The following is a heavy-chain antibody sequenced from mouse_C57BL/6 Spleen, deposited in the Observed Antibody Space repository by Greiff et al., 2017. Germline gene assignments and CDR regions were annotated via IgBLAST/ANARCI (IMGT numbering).Heavy chain of an antibody. CDR2: INPGSGGT. V-gene: IGHV1-54*01. CDR1: GYAFTNYL. Sequence: QVHVKQSGAELVRPGTSVKVSCKASGYAFTNYLIEWVKQRPGQGLEWIGVINPGSGGTNYNEKFKGKATLTADKSSSTAYMQLSSLTSEDSAVYFGARDDTTVVAKYFDVWGTGTTVAVSS. J-gene: IGHJ1*03. D-gene: IGHD1-1*01. CDR3: ARDDTTVVAKYFDV.